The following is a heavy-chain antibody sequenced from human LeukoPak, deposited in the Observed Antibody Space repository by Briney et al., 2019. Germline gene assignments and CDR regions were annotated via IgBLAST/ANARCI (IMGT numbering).Heavy chain of an antibody. CDR1: GFTFSSYS. CDR3: ARAEDMITFGGVIATGNAFDI. D-gene: IGHD3-16*02. CDR2: ISSSSSTI. Sequence: GGSLRLSCAASGFTFSSYSMNWVRQAPGKGLEWVSYISSSSSTIYYADSVKGRFTISRDSAKNSLYLQMNSLRDEDTAVYYCARAEDMITFGGVIATGNAFDIWGQGTMVTVSS. V-gene: IGHV3-48*02. J-gene: IGHJ3*02.